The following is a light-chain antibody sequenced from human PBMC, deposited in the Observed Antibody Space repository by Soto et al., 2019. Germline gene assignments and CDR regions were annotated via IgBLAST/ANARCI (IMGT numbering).Light chain of an antibody. J-gene: IGKJ2*01. CDR2: AAS. CDR1: QAVSAY. Sequence: DIPMTQSPSSLSASVGDRVTITCRASQAVSAYLLWYQQRQGRAPKLLIYAASTLKSGVPSRFSGSGSGTNFTLTITDLQPDDSAIYYCQQGNRSPHTFGRGTKVE. CDR3: QQGNRSPHT. V-gene: IGKV1-39*01.